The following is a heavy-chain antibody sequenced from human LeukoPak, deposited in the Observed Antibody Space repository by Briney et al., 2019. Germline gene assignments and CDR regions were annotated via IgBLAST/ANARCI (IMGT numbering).Heavy chain of an antibody. CDR2: IGIRGDT. J-gene: IGHJ6*02. D-gene: IGHD5-18*01. Sequence: PGGSLRLSCAASGFTFIDYDMHWVRQVIGKGLEWVSAIGIRGDTHYSGSVKGRFTISRDNAKNSLYLQMNSLRAEDTAVYYCARQLGAYYYYGMDVWGQGTTVTVSS. V-gene: IGHV3-13*01. CDR3: ARQLGAYYYYGMDV. CDR1: GFTFIDYD.